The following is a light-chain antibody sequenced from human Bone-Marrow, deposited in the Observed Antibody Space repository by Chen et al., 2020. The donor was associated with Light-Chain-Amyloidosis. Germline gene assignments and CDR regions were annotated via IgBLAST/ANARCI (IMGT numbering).Light chain of an antibody. CDR3: QQYRSSPYT. J-gene: IGKJ2*01. CDR1: QSVTSDY. CDR2: AAS. V-gene: IGKV3-20*01. Sequence: EIVLTQSPGTLSLSPGERATLPCRASQSVTSDYLAWYQQKYGQGPRLLIYAASSRPTGIPDRFSGGGSGADCTLAISGLEPEDFAVYYCQQYRSSPYTFGQGTKLEI.